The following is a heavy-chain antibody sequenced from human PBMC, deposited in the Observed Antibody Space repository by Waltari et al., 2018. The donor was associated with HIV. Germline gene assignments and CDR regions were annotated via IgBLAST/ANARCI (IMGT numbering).Heavy chain of an antibody. CDR2: ISYDGSNK. J-gene: IGHJ4*02. D-gene: IGHD3-16*01. CDR3: ARGDITLTSSSLDQ. Sequence: QVKLVESGGGVVKPGRSLGLSFAASGFPFSSYAMHWVRQAPGKGLEWLAVISYDGSNKYYADSVKGRFTISRDNSKNTLYLQMNSLRAEDTAIYYCARGDITLTSSSLDQWGQGSLVTVSS. CDR1: GFPFSSYA. V-gene: IGHV3-30*01.